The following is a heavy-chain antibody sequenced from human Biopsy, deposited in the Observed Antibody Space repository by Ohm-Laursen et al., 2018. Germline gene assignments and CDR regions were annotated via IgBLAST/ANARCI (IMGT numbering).Heavy chain of an antibody. J-gene: IGHJ2*01. D-gene: IGHD3-22*01. Sequence: ASSVKVSCKASGGAFTNYAISWVRQAPGQGLEWVGSSIPLFNTANYADKFQGRVTLTADKSTTTAYMELSSLRSEDTAIYYCARFPLGAYDDSGSYRAVEHWYFDLWGRGTLVIVSS. V-gene: IGHV1-69*06. CDR1: GGAFTNYA. CDR2: SIPLFNTA. CDR3: ARFPLGAYDDSGSYRAVEHWYFDL.